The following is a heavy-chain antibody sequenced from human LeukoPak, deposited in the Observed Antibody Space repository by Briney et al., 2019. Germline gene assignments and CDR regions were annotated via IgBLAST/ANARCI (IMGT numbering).Heavy chain of an antibody. CDR2: INHSGST. D-gene: IGHD6-19*01. Sequence: GSLRLSCTASGFTFGDYAMSWIRQPPGKGLEWIGEINHSGSTNYNPSLKSRVTISVDTSKNQFSLKLSSVTAADTAVYYCARGRVKSSGWYVYWGQGTLVTVSS. V-gene: IGHV4-34*01. J-gene: IGHJ4*02. CDR1: GFTFGDYA. CDR3: ARGRVKSSGWYVY.